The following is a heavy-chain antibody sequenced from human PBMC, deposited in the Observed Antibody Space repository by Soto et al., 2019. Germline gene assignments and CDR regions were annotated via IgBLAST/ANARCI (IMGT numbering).Heavy chain of an antibody. D-gene: IGHD5-12*01. CDR1: GDSVSSNTAS. CDR3: AKGDNLGPKTGYAFDP. Sequence: PSQTLSLTCAISGDSVSSNTASWNWIRQSPSXGLEWLGRTYFRSKWYNDYAVSVKSRIIINPDTSNNQFSLQLNSVTPEDTAVYFCAKGDNLGPKTGYAFDPWGQGIMVTVFS. V-gene: IGHV6-1*01. J-gene: IGHJ5*02. CDR2: TYFRSKWYN.